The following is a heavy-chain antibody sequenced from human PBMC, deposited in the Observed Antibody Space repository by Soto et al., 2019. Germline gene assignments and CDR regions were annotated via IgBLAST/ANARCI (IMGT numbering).Heavy chain of an antibody. CDR1: GGSLNSSSHY. Sequence: SETLSLTCAVSGGSLNSSSHYWSWIHQPPGKGLEWIGYIHYFGSTKYNPSLESRVVISVDTSKNQFSLKVPSVTAADTAIYFCARGGSYVGFDSWGQGALVTVSS. J-gene: IGHJ4*02. D-gene: IGHD1-26*01. CDR2: IHYFGST. V-gene: IGHV4-61*01. CDR3: ARGGSYVGFDS.